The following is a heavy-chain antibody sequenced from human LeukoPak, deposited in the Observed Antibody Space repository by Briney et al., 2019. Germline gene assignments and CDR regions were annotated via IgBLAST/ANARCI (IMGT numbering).Heavy chain of an antibody. D-gene: IGHD3-10*01. J-gene: IGHJ6*02. CDR1: GGSIGSFY. CDR3: ARDSRYSYGSGGMDV. Sequence: SETLSLTCTVSGGSIGSFYWTWIRQTPRKGLEWIGSVYYTGSTNYNPSLKSRVTISIDTSRSQFSLKLTSVTVADTAVYYCARDSRYSYGSGGMDVWGQGTTVTVSS. CDR2: VYYTGST. V-gene: IGHV4-59*01.